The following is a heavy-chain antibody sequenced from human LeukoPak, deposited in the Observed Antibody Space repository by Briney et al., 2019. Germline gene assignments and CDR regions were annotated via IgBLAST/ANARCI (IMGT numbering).Heavy chain of an antibody. V-gene: IGHV3-23*01. D-gene: IGHD6-19*01. J-gene: IGHJ5*02. Sequence: PGGSLRLSCAASGFTFSTYAMNWVRQAPGKGLEWVAGISGSGDNTYHADSVKGRFSISRDNSKNTLYLQMNNLRAEDTAVYYCGKDKGYSSGWYLLDPWGQGTLVTVSS. CDR1: GFTFSTYA. CDR3: GKDKGYSSGWYLLDP. CDR2: ISGSGDNT.